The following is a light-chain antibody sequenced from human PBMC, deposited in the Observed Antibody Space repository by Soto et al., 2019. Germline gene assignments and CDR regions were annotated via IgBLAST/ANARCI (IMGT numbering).Light chain of an antibody. Sequence: EIVMTQSPATLSVSPGERATLSCRTSQSVSSNLAWYQQKPGQAPRLLIYGASTRATGIPARFSGSGSGTEFSLTISSLQSDDVAVYYCQHYNSWPRGTFGQGTKVEIK. CDR2: GAS. CDR1: QSVSSN. V-gene: IGKV3-15*01. CDR3: QHYNSWPRGT. J-gene: IGKJ1*01.